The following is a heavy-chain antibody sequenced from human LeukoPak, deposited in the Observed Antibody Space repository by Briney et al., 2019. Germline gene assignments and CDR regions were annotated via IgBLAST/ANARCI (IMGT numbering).Heavy chain of an antibody. Sequence: SETLSPTCTVSGGSISSSSYYWGWIRQPPGKGLEWIGSIYYSGSTYYNPSLKSRVTISVDTSKNQFSLKLSSLTAADTAVYYCARPHYYGSGSYYKNYYYYYMDVWGKGTTVTVSS. CDR2: IYYSGST. V-gene: IGHV4-39*01. D-gene: IGHD3-10*01. J-gene: IGHJ6*03. CDR3: ARPHYYGSGSYYKNYYYYYMDV. CDR1: GGSISSSSYY.